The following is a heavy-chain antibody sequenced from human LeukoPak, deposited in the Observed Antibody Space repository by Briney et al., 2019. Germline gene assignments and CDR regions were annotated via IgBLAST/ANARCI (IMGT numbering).Heavy chain of an antibody. Sequence: GGSLRLSCAASGFTFSSYSMNWVRQAPGKGLEWVSYISSSGSTIYYADSVKGRFTISRDNAKNSLYLRMNSLRAEDTAVYYCAELGITMIGGVWGKGTTVTISS. J-gene: IGHJ6*04. D-gene: IGHD3-10*02. CDR1: GFTFSSYS. CDR3: AELGITMIGGV. CDR2: ISSSGSTI. V-gene: IGHV3-48*04.